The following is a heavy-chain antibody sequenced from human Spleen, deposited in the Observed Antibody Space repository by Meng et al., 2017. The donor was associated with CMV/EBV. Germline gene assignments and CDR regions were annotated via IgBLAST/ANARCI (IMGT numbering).Heavy chain of an antibody. Sequence: GESLKSPSAASGFTFSSYVLHWVRQAPGKGLEWVAVISSDGNNKYYAAPVKGRFTISRDNSRSTLYLQVNSLRVEDTALYYCARDIIGGWSGADCWGQGTLVTVSS. CDR1: GFTFSSYV. CDR3: ARDIIGGWSGADC. V-gene: IGHV3-30*04. CDR2: ISSDGNNK. J-gene: IGHJ4*02. D-gene: IGHD6-19*01.